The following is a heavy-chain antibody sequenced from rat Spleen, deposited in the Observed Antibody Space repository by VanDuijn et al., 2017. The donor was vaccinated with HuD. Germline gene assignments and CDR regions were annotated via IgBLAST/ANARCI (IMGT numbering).Heavy chain of an antibody. J-gene: IGHJ2*01. D-gene: IGHD3-3*01. V-gene: IGHV2-47*01. CDR1: GLSLNSNS. CDR3: VRGSAFFDY. Sequence: QVQLKESGPGLEQPSQTLSLTCSVSGLSLNSNSLSWIRQPPGKGLAWMGVIWSHGGIDYNSAFKSRLSISRDTSKSQVFLRMNSLQTEDTAMYFCVRGSAFFDYWGQGVMVTVSS. CDR2: IWSHGGI.